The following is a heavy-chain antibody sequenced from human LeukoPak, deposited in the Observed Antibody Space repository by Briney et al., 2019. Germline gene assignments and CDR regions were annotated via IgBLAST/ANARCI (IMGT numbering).Heavy chain of an antibody. J-gene: IGHJ4*02. Sequence: GGSLRLSCAASGFTFSDYYMSWIRQAPGKGLEWVSYISSSGSTIYYADSVKGRFTISRDNAKNSLYLQMNSLRAEDTAVYYCARVPSYTVAGPRPIDYWGQGTLVTVSS. D-gene: IGHD6-19*01. CDR1: GFTFSDYY. V-gene: IGHV3-11*01. CDR3: ARVPSYTVAGPRPIDY. CDR2: ISSSGSTI.